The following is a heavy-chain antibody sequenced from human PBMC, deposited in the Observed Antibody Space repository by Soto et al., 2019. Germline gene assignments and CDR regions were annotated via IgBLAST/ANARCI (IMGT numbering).Heavy chain of an antibody. J-gene: IGHJ5*02. D-gene: IGHD6-13*01. CDR2: INHSGST. CDR3: AGAKRVHVAAAGTIWFDP. Sequence: SETLSLTCAVYXGSFSGYYWSWIRQPPGKGLEWIGEINHSGSTNYNPSLKSRVTISVDTSKNQFSLKLSSVTAADTAVYYCAGAKRVHVAAAGTIWFDPWGQGTLVTVSS. CDR1: XGSFSGYY. V-gene: IGHV4-34*01.